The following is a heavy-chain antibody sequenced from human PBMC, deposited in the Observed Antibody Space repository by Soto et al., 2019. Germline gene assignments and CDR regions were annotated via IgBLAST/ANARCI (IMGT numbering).Heavy chain of an antibody. J-gene: IGHJ5*02. V-gene: IGHV4-34*01. CDR1: GGSFSGYS. CDR2: INHTGST. D-gene: IGHD3-10*01. Sequence: SETLSLTCAVYGGSFSGYSWTWIRQPPGTGLEWIGEINHTGSTNYNPSLKSRVTISVDTSKNQFSLKLTSVTAADTAVYYCARGGSRDSGTYHNRWFDPWGQGTRVTAPQ. CDR3: ARGGSRDSGTYHNRWFDP.